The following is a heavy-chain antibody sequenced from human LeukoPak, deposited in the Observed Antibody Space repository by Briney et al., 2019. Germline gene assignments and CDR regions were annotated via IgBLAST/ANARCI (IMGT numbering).Heavy chain of an antibody. CDR3: AKDYWRSRGGSLHFDAFDI. J-gene: IGHJ3*02. CDR1: GFTFSSYA. V-gene: IGHV3-23*01. D-gene: IGHD2-15*01. Sequence: GGSLRLSCAASGFTFSSYAMSWVRQAPGKGLEWVSAISGSGGSTYYADSVKGRFTISRDNSKNTLYLQMNSLRAEDTAVYYCAKDYWRSRGGSLHFDAFDIWGQGTMVTVSS. CDR2: ISGSGGST.